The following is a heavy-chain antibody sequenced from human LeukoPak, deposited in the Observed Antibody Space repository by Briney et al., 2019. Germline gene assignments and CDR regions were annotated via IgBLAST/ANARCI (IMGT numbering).Heavy chain of an antibody. CDR2: IKSKTDGGTT. J-gene: IGHJ4*02. CDR1: GFTFSNAR. Sequence: GGSLRLSCAASGFTFSNARMSWVRQAPGKGLEWVGRIKSKTDGGTTDYAAPVKGRFTISGDDSKNTLYLQMNSLKTEDTAVYYCTTEDYYGSGSFDYWGQGTLVTVSS. V-gene: IGHV3-15*01. CDR3: TTEDYYGSGSFDY. D-gene: IGHD3-10*01.